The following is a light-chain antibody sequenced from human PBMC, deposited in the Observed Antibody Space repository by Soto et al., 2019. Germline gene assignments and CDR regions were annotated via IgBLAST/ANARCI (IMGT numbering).Light chain of an antibody. CDR2: EGS. V-gene: IGLV2-23*01. CDR1: SSDVGSYNL. J-gene: IGLJ3*02. Sequence: QSALTQPASVSGSPGQSITISCTGTSSDVGSYNLVSWYQQHPGKAPKLMIYEGSKRPSGVSNRFTGSKSGNTASLTISGLQAEDEADYYCCSSAGSSTVMFGGGTKVTVL. CDR3: CSSAGSSTVM.